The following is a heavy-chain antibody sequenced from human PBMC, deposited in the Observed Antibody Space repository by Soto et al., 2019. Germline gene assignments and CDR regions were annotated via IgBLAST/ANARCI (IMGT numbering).Heavy chain of an antibody. CDR3: AKNSGWFNP. CDR1: GFPFSTTD. Sequence: EFQVMQSGGGLVQPGGSLRLACAASGFPFSTTDMSWVRQAPGKGLEWVSTIGGGGETTYYADSVKGRFTISRDNSKNTVYLHMDGLRVDDAAVYYCAKNSGWFNPWGQGDLVTVSS. D-gene: IGHD3-10*01. CDR2: IGGGGETT. J-gene: IGHJ5*02. V-gene: IGHV3-23*01.